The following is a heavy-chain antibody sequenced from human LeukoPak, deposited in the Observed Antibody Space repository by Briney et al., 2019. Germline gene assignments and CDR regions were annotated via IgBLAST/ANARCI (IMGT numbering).Heavy chain of an antibody. V-gene: IGHV3-73*01. CDR2: IRSKANSYAT. J-gene: IGHJ4*02. Sequence: PGGSLRLSCAASGFTFSGSAMHWVCQASGKGLEWVGRIRSKANSYATAYAASVKGRFTISRDDSKNTAYLQMNSLKTEDTAVYYCTRRGSSGSPLDYWGQGTLVTVSS. CDR1: GFTFSGSA. D-gene: IGHD3-22*01. CDR3: TRRGSSGSPLDY.